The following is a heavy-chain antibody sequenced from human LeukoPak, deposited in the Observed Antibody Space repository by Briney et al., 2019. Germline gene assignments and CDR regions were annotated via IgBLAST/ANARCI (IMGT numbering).Heavy chain of an antibody. CDR2: ISGSGGST. J-gene: IGHJ3*02. CDR3: AKGTSIAVALGNAFDI. D-gene: IGHD6-19*01. CDR1: GFSLSRYW. V-gene: IGHV3-23*01. Sequence: PGGSLRLSCAASGFSLSRYWMSWVRQAPGKGLEWVSAISGSGGSTYYADSVKGRFTISRDNSKNTLYLQMNSLRAEDTAVYYCAKGTSIAVALGNAFDIWGQGTMVTVSS.